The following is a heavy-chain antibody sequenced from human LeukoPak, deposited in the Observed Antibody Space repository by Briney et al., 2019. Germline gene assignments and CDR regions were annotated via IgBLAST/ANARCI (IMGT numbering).Heavy chain of an antibody. CDR3: ARASIYSSSWYPDDAFDI. CDR2: IYYSGST. V-gene: IGHV4-31*03. CDR1: GGSISSGGYY. Sequence: SETLSLTCTVSGGSISSGGYYWSWIRQHPGKGLEWIGYIYYSGSTYYNPSLKSRVTISVDTSKNQFSLKLSSVTAADTAVYYCARASIYSSSWYPDDAFDIWGQGTMVTVSS. D-gene: IGHD6-13*01. J-gene: IGHJ3*02.